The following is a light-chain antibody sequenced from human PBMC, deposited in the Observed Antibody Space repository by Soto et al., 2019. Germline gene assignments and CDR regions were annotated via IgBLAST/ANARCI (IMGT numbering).Light chain of an antibody. CDR1: QSISTY. CDR2: AAS. J-gene: IGKJ1*01. V-gene: IGKV1-39*01. Sequence: DIQMTQSPSSLSESVGDRVTITCRASQSISTYLIWYQQTPGKAPNLLIYAASSLQSGVPSRFSGSGSGTDFTLTISSLQLEDFATYYCQQSYSSPWTFGQGTKVEIK. CDR3: QQSYSSPWT.